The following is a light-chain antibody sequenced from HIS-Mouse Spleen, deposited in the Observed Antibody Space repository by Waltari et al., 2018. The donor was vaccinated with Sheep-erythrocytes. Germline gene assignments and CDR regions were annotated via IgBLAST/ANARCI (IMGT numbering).Light chain of an antibody. J-gene: IGLJ2*01. CDR1: SSYVGGCNL. CDR2: DVS. CDR3: CSYAGSYTFVV. Sequence: QSALTQPRAVSGSPGQPVTISCTGTSSYVGGCNLVARYQPHPGKAPKLMIYDVSKRPSGVPDRFSGSKSGNTASLTISGLQAEDEADYYCCSYAGSYTFVVFGGGTKLTVL. V-gene: IGLV2-11*01.